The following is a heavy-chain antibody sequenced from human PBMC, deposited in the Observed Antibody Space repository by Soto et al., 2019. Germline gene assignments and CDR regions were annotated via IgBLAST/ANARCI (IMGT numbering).Heavy chain of an antibody. V-gene: IGHV1-69*02. D-gene: IGHD3-10*01. J-gene: IGHJ4*02. CDR3: ATSYGSGSTHFDS. Sequence: QVQLVQSGAEVMKPGSSVRVSCTTSGGTFNFYTINWVRQAPGQGLEWVGRVNPIVGMSNSAQKFQGRVTITADKSTNIAYMDLTRPKSEDTAVYYCATSYGSGSTHFDSWGQGTLVTASS. CDR2: VNPIVGMS. CDR1: GGTFNFYT.